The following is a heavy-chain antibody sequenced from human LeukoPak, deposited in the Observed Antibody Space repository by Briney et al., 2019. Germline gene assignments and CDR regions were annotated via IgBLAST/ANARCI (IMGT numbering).Heavy chain of an antibody. J-gene: IGHJ4*02. D-gene: IGHD5-18*01. CDR2: IYSGGGT. CDR3: ARHPYGTGYNYGNGGAIDY. Sequence: GGSLRLSCAASGFTVSSNYMSWVRQAPGKGLEWVSVIYSGGGTYYADSVKGRFTISRDNSKNTLYLQMNSLRAEDTAVYYCARHPYGTGYNYGNGGAIDYWGQGTLVTVSS. V-gene: IGHV3-53*01. CDR1: GFTVSSNY.